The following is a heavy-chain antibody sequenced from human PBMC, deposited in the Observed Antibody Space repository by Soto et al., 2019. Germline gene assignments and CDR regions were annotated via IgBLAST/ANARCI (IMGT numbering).Heavy chain of an antibody. Sequence: QVQLQQWGAGLLKPSETLSLTCAVYGGSFSGYYWSWIRQPPGKGLEWIGEINHSGSTNYNPSLKSRVTISVDTSKNQFSLKLSSVTAADTAVYYCARGVRFCDILTGYYKGPWYFDLWGRGTLVTVSS. J-gene: IGHJ2*01. V-gene: IGHV4-34*01. CDR1: GGSFSGYY. CDR3: ARGVRFCDILTGYYKGPWYFDL. D-gene: IGHD3-9*01. CDR2: INHSGST.